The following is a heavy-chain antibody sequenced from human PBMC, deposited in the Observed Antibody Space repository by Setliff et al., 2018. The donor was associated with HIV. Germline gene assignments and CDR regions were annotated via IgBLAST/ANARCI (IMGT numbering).Heavy chain of an antibody. Sequence: SETLSLTCTVSGGSISSHYWSWIRQPPGKGLEWIGSIYYSGSTNYNPSLKSRVTISVDTSKNQFSLKLSSVTAADTAVYYCARVYSGYGWGYYFDYWGQGTLVTVSS. CDR3: ARVYSGYGWGYYFDY. CDR2: IYYSGST. CDR1: GGSISSHY. V-gene: IGHV4-59*11. J-gene: IGHJ4*02. D-gene: IGHD5-12*01.